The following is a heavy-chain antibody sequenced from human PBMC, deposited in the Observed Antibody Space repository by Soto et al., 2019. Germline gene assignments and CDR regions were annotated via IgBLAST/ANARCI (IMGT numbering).Heavy chain of an antibody. CDR1: GFTFSSYA. CDR2: IFGSGGGT. J-gene: IGHJ6*02. CDR3: AKVVSYHYYYGMDV. D-gene: IGHD2-8*01. V-gene: IGHV3-23*01. Sequence: GGSLRLSCVASGFTFSSYAMSWVRQAPGKGLEWVSTIFGSGGGTYYADSAKGRFTISRDNSKNTLYLQMNSLRAEDTVVYYCAKVVSYHYYYGMDVWGQGTTVTVSS.